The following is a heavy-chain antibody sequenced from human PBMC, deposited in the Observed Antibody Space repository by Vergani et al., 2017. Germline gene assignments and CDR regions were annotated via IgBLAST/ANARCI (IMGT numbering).Heavy chain of an antibody. CDR3: ARDSAGDGSGWYLGY. CDR2: ISSSSSYI. J-gene: IGHJ4*02. Sequence: EVQLVESGGGLVKPGGSLRLSCAASGFTFSSYSMNWVRQAPGKGLEWVSSISSSSSYIYYADSVKGRFTISRDNAKNSLYLQMNSLRAEDTDVYYCARDSAGDGSGWYLGYWGQGTLVTVSS. CDR1: GFTFSSYS. V-gene: IGHV3-21*01. D-gene: IGHD6-19*01.